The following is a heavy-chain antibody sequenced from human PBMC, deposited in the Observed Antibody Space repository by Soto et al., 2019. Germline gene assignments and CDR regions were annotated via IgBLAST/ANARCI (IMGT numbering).Heavy chain of an antibody. CDR1: GFTFSHYA. Sequence: QVQLVESGGGVVQPGRSLRLSCAASGFTFSHYAMHWVRQAPGKRLEWVALMSYDGSNEYYADSVKGRFTISRDNSKNTLYLQMTSLRAEDTAVYYCAKDGSHNFDYWGQGTLVTVSS. CDR2: MSYDGSNE. V-gene: IGHV3-30*18. D-gene: IGHD1-26*01. J-gene: IGHJ4*02. CDR3: AKDGSHNFDY.